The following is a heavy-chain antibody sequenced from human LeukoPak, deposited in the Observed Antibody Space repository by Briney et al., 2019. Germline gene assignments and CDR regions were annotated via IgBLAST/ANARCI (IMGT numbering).Heavy chain of an antibody. CDR2: IIPIFGTA. CDR3: ATDYVILEKNDY. V-gene: IGHV1-69*13. Sequence: GASVKVSCKASGGTFSSYAISWVRQAPGQGLEWMGGIIPIFGTANYAQKFQGRVTITADESTSTAYMELSSLRSEDTAVYCCATDYVILEKNDYWGQGTLVTVSS. CDR1: GGTFSSYA. D-gene: IGHD2/OR15-2a*01. J-gene: IGHJ4*02.